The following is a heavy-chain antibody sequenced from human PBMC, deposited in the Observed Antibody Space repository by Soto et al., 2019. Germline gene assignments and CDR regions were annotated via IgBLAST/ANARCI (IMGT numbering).Heavy chain of an antibody. CDR1: GGSIRSSSYY. D-gene: IGHD2-15*01. J-gene: IGHJ4*02. Sequence: SETLSLTCTVSGGSIRSSSYYWGWIRQPPGKGLEWIGSIFYSGSTYYNPSLKSRVTISVDTSKNQFSLNLSSVTAADTAVYSCARGFCRAGSCYEATYFDYWGQGTLVTVSS. V-gene: IGHV4-39*01. CDR2: IFYSGST. CDR3: ARGFCRAGSCYEATYFDY.